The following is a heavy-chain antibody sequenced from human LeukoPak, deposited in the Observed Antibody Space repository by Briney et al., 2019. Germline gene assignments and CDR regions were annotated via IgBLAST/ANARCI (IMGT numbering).Heavy chain of an antibody. CDR3: ARARYGSGSYHYMDV. J-gene: IGHJ6*03. CDR2: IYTSGST. D-gene: IGHD3-10*01. CDR1: GFTFSSYE. V-gene: IGHV4-4*07. Sequence: GSLRLSCAASGFTFSSYEVNWVRQAPGKGLEWIGRIYTSGSTNYNPSLKSRVTMSIDTSKNQFSLDLNSVTAADTAVYYCARARYGSGSYHYMDVWGKGTTVTISS.